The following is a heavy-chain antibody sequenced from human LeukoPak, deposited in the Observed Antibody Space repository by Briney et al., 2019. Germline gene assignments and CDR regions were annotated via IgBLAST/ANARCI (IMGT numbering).Heavy chain of an antibody. CDR3: ASGDIVVVPAAMVYYYYGMDV. Sequence: SETLSLTCAVYGGSFSGYYWSWIRQPPGKGLEWIGEINHSGSTNYNPSLKSRVTISVDTSKNQFSLKLSSVTAADTAVYYCASGDIVVVPAAMVYYYYGMDVWGQGTTVTVSS. CDR1: GGSFSGYY. V-gene: IGHV4-34*01. D-gene: IGHD2-2*01. J-gene: IGHJ6*02. CDR2: INHSGST.